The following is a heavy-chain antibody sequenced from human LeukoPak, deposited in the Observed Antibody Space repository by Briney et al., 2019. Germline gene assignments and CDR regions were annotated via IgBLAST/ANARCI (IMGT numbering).Heavy chain of an antibody. D-gene: IGHD1-26*01. Sequence: ASVKVSCKASGYTFTSYGIDWVRQAPGQGLEWMGWISAYNGNTNYAQKLQGRVTMTTDTSTSTAYMELRSLRSDDTAVYYCARDLDQYSGRYGGFGHDFWGQGTLVTVSS. V-gene: IGHV1-18*01. CDR3: ARDLDQYSGRYGGFGHDF. CDR2: ISAYNGNT. CDR1: GYTFTSYG. J-gene: IGHJ4*02.